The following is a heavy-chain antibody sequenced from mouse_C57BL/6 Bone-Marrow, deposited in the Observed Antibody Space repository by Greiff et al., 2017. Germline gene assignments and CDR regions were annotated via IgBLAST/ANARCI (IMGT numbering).Heavy chain of an antibody. Sequence: EVQLQLSGPELVKPGASVKIPCKASGYTFTDYNMDWVKQSHGKSLEWIGDINPNNGGTIYNQKFKGKATLTVDKSSSTAYMELRSLTSEDTAVYYCARSDDAGLYYYAMDYWGQGTSVTVSS. D-gene: IGHD2-12*01. CDR3: ARSDDAGLYYYAMDY. CDR1: GYTFTDYN. CDR2: INPNNGGT. J-gene: IGHJ4*01. V-gene: IGHV1-18*01.